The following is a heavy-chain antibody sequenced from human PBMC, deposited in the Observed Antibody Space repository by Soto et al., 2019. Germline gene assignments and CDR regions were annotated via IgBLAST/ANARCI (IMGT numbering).Heavy chain of an antibody. D-gene: IGHD3-3*01. Sequence: QVQLVQSGAEVKRPGASVKVSCKASGYTFRNYGITWVRQAPGQWLEWMAWISPYNGNTNYAQDLQGRVTMTTDTSTSTAYMELRSLTSEDTVMYYCARDLVSGADFWRAYNGGYFDYWGQGTLVTVSS. J-gene: IGHJ4*02. CDR2: ISPYNGNT. CDR3: ARDLVSGADFWRAYNGGYFDY. CDR1: GYTFRNYG. V-gene: IGHV1-18*01.